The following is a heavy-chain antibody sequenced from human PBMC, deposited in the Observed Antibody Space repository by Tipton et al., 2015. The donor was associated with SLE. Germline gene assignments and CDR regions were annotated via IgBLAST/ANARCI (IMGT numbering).Heavy chain of an antibody. V-gene: IGHV4-59*11. CDR3: ARTNLQGSLVDWYFDL. CDR1: GASISSHY. CDR2: MYYTGSA. D-gene: IGHD5-24*01. Sequence: TLSLTCTVYGASISSHYWSWIRQPPRKGLEWIGYMYYTGSAHYNPSLRNRVTMSLDTSKNQFSLKLSSVTAADTAVYYCARTNLQGSLVDWYFDLWGRGTLVTVSS. J-gene: IGHJ2*01.